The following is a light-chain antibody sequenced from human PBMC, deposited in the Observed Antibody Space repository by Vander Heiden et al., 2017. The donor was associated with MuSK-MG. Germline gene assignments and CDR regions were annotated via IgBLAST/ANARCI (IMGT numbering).Light chain of an antibody. V-gene: IGKV1-39*01. Sequence: DIQMPQSPSSLSASVADRVTITCRASQSIRFLNWYQQKSGKAPNLLIYDVSTLQSGVPSRFSGSGSGTDFTLTISSLQPEDFATYFCQQSHLTPFTFGQGTKLEIK. J-gene: IGKJ2*01. CDR1: QSIRF. CDR3: QQSHLTPFT. CDR2: DVS.